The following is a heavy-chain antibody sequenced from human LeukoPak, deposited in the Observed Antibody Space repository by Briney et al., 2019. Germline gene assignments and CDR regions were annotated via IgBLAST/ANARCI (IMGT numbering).Heavy chain of an antibody. CDR2: IYYSGST. J-gene: IGHJ4*02. D-gene: IGHD5-18*01. CDR3: ARGWDTAMVFDY. Sequence: PSETLSLTCTVSGGSISSGGYYWSWIRQHPGKGLEWIGYIYYSGSTYYNPSLKSRVTLSVDTSKNQFSLKLSSVTAADTAVYYCARGWDTAMVFDYWGQGTLVTVSS. CDR1: GGSISSGGYY. V-gene: IGHV4-31*03.